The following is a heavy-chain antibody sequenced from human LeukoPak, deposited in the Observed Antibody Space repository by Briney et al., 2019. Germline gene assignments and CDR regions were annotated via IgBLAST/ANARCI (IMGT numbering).Heavy chain of an antibody. CDR3: AREARIAAAGPPDWFDP. V-gene: IGHV1-69*01. Sequence: SVKVSCKASGGTFSSYAISWVRQAPGQGLEWMGGIIPIFGTANYAQKFQGRVTITADESTSTAYMELSSPRSEDTAVYYCAREARIAAAGPPDWFDPWGQGTLVTVSS. CDR2: IIPIFGTA. D-gene: IGHD6-13*01. J-gene: IGHJ5*02. CDR1: GGTFSSYA.